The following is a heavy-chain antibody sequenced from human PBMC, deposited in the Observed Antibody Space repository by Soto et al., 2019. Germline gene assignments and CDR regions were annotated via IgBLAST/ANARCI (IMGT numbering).Heavy chain of an antibody. CDR3: AIYHSSGYSDRDY. CDR2: IIPIFGTA. D-gene: IGHD3-22*01. CDR1: GGTLSSYA. Sequence: AAVKVSCKASGGTLSSYAISWVRQAPGQGLEWMGGIIPIFGTANYAQKFQGRVTITADESTSTAYMELSSLRSEDTAVYYCAIYHSSGYSDRDYWGQGTLVTVSS. V-gene: IGHV1-69*13. J-gene: IGHJ4*02.